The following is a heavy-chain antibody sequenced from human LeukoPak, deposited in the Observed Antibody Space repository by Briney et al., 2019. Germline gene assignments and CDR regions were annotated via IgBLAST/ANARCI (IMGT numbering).Heavy chain of an antibody. CDR1: GYTFTGYY. CDR3: ARDLGEGITMIVESVDNWFDP. Sequence: GASVKVSCKASGYTFTGYYMHWVRQAPGQGLEWMGWINPNSGGTKYAQKFQGRVTMTRDTSISTAYMELSRLRSDDTAVYYCARDLGEGITMIVESVDNWFDPWGQGTLVTVSS. D-gene: IGHD3-22*01. CDR2: INPNSGGT. V-gene: IGHV1-2*02. J-gene: IGHJ5*02.